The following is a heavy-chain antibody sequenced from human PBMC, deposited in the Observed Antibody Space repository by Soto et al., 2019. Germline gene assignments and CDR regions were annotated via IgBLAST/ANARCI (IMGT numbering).Heavy chain of an antibody. V-gene: IGHV3-23*01. J-gene: IGHJ4*02. D-gene: IGHD6-25*01. CDR1: GFTFSSYA. CDR2: ISGSGGST. Sequence: EVHLLESAGGLVQPGGSLRLSCAASGFTFSSYAMSWVRQAPGKGLEWFSGISGSGGSTHYADSVKGRFTISRDNSNNTLFLQMNSLRAEDTAVYYCAKGIQRAYFDYWGQGTLVTVSS. CDR3: AKGIQRAYFDY.